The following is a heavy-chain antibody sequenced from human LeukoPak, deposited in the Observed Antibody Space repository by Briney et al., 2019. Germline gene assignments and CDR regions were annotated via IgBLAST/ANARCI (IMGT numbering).Heavy chain of an antibody. CDR1: GGSISSGGYY. V-gene: IGHV4-30-2*01. CDR2: IYHSGST. D-gene: IGHD6-13*01. Sequence: NPSETLSLTCTVSGGSISSGGYYWSWIRQPPGKGLEWIGYIYHSGSTYYNPSLKSRVTMSVDRSKNQFSLKLSSVTAADTAMYYCARGGVGSSWVLDYYYYYYMDVWGKGTTATVSS. J-gene: IGHJ6*03. CDR3: ARGGVGSSWVLDYYYYYYMDV.